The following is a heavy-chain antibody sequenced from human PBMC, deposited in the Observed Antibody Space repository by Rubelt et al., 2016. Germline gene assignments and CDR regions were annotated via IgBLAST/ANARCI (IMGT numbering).Heavy chain of an antibody. CDR1: GGSISSSSYY. Sequence: QLQLQESGPGLVKPSETLSLTCTVSGGSISSSSYYWGWIRQPPGRGLEWIGRIYYSGSTLYNPSLKSRVTISVDTSKNQSSLNLSSRTAADTAVYYCARCPYYYGSGRLNWFDPWGQGTLVTVSS. CDR2: IYYSGST. CDR3: ARCPYYYGSGRLNWFDP. J-gene: IGHJ5*02. D-gene: IGHD3-10*01. V-gene: IGHV4-39*01.